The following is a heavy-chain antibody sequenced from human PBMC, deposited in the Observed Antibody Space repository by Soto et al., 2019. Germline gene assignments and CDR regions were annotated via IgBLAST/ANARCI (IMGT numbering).Heavy chain of an antibody. V-gene: IGHV3-33*01. J-gene: IGHJ4*02. CDR1: GFTFSTYH. CDR2: IWSDGSNK. CDR3: ARDLGSSGWNPPSY. D-gene: IGHD6-19*01. Sequence: GESLKISCAASGFTFSTYHMHWVRQAPDKGLEWVAVIWSDGSNKYYADSVKGRFTISRDNSKNTLYLQMNSLRAEDTAVYYCARDLGSSGWNPPSYWGQGTLVTVSS.